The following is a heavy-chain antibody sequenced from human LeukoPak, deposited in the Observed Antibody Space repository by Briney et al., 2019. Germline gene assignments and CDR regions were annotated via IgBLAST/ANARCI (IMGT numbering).Heavy chain of an antibody. CDR1: GYTFTGYY. CDR2: INPNSGGT. Sequence: ASVKVSCKASGYTFTGYYMHWVRQAPGQGREWMGWINPNSGGTNYAQKFQGRVTMTRDTSISTAYMELSRLRSDGTAVYYCARDRLRSFDWLLPESVDDYWGQGTLVTVSS. CDR3: ARDRLRSFDWLLPESVDDY. J-gene: IGHJ4*02. V-gene: IGHV1-2*02. D-gene: IGHD3-9*01.